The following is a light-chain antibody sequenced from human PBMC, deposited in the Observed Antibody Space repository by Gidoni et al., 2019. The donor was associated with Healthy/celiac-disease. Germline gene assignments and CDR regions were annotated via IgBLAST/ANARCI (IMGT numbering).Light chain of an antibody. CDR2: GAS. Sequence: EIVMTQSPATLSVSPGERATHSCRASQRVSSNLAWYQQKHGQAPRLLIYGASTRAAGIPAGFSGSGSGTEFTLTISSMQSEDFAVYYCRQYNNWPPWTFGQGTKVEIK. CDR1: QRVSSN. CDR3: RQYNNWPPWT. V-gene: IGKV3-15*01. J-gene: IGKJ1*01.